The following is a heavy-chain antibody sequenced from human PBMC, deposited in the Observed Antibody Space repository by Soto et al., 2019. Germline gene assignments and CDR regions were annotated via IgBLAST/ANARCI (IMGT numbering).Heavy chain of an antibody. CDR1: GFTFSGSA. Sequence: GGSLRLSCAASGFTFSGSAMHWVRQASGKGLEWVGRIRSKANSYATAYAASVKGRFTISRDDSENTAYLQMNSLKTEDTAVYYCTPTYYDFWSGQYGMDVWGQGTTVTVSS. V-gene: IGHV3-73*01. D-gene: IGHD3-3*01. J-gene: IGHJ6*02. CDR2: IRSKANSYAT. CDR3: TPTYYDFWSGQYGMDV.